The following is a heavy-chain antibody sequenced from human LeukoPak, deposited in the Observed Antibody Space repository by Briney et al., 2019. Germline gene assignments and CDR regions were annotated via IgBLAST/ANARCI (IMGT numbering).Heavy chain of an antibody. CDR3: AKKYYYGSGTYIFYFDY. Sequence: GRSLRLSCAASGFTFSSYAMHWVRQAPGKGLEWVAFIRYDGSNKYYADSVKGRFTISRDDSKSTLSLQMNSLRAEDTALYYCAKKYYYGSGTYIFYFDYWGQGTPVTVSS. V-gene: IGHV3-30*04. J-gene: IGHJ4*02. D-gene: IGHD3-10*01. CDR1: GFTFSSYA. CDR2: IRYDGSNK.